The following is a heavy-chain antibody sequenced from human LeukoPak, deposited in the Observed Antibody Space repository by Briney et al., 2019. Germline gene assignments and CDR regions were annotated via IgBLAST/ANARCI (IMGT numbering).Heavy chain of an antibody. V-gene: IGHV3-21*01. Sequence: GGSLRLSCAASGFTFSSYSMNWVRQAPGKGLEWVSSISSSSSYIYYADSVKGRFTISRDNSKNTLYLQMNSLRAEDTAVYYCAKPYSGSYLRDAFDIWGQGTMVTVSS. CDR3: AKPYSGSYLRDAFDI. D-gene: IGHD1-26*01. CDR1: GFTFSSYS. CDR2: ISSSSSYI. J-gene: IGHJ3*02.